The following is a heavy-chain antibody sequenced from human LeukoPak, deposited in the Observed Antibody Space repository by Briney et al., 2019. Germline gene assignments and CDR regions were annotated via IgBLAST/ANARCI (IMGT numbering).Heavy chain of an antibody. V-gene: IGHV3-30*04. CDR2: ISYDGSRT. D-gene: IGHD6-13*01. J-gene: IGHJ5*02. CDR1: GFTFSTYA. CDR3: ARGVIAACATLRYWFEP. Sequence: GGSLRLSCAASGFTFSTYAMHWVRQAPGKGLEWVAVISYDGSRTYYADSVKGRFTISRDNSKNTLYLKMNSLRDEDTAVYYCARGVIAACATLRYWFEPWGQGTLVTVSS.